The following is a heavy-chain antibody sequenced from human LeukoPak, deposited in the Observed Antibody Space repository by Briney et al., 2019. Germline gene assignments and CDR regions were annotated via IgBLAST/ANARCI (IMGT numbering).Heavy chain of an antibody. V-gene: IGHV4-34*01. D-gene: IGHD3-22*01. J-gene: IGHJ4*02. CDR2: INQSGST. CDR1: GVSFSGYY. CDR3: ARLKNRLYYYDSSGLRYFDY. Sequence: RTSETLSLTCAVYGVSFSGYYWSWLRQPPGKGLEWIGEINQSGSTNYNPSLKSRVTISVDTSKNQFSVKLSSVTAADTAVYYCARLKNRLYYYDSSGLRYFDYWGQGTLVTVPS.